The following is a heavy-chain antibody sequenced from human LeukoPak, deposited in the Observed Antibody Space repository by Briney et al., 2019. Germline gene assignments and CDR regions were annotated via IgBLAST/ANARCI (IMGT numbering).Heavy chain of an antibody. CDR3: AKGSDSSGYYYVHCFDY. D-gene: IGHD3-22*01. CDR1: GFTFSSYA. CDR2: ISGSGGST. Sequence: GGSLRLSCAASGFTFSSYAMSWVRQAPGKGLEWVSAISGSGGSTYYADSVKGRFTISRDNSKNTLYLQINSLRAEDTSVYYCAKGSDSSGYYYVHCFDYWGQGTLVTVSS. J-gene: IGHJ4*02. V-gene: IGHV3-23*01.